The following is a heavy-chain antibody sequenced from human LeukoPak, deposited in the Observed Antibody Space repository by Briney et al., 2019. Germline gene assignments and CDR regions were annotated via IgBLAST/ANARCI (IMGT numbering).Heavy chain of an antibody. CDR1: GFTFSSYS. D-gene: IGHD3-10*01. Sequence: GGSLRLSCAASGFTFSSYSMNWVRQAPGKGLEWVSYISSSSSTIYYADSVKGRFTISRDNAKNSLYLQMNSLRVEDTAVYFCARSLYYYGSGSYCPYYYMDVWGKGTTVTISS. J-gene: IGHJ6*03. CDR3: ARSLYYYGSGSYCPYYYMDV. CDR2: ISSSSSTI. V-gene: IGHV3-48*01.